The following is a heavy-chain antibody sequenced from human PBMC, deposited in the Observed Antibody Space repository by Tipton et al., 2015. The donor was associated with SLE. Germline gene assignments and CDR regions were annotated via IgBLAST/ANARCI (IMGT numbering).Heavy chain of an antibody. J-gene: IGHJ4*02. Sequence: TLSLTCTVSCDSISSDDYHWSWIRQHPGKGLEWIGYIYNSGNTNYNPSLRSRVTISVDTSRNQFSLRLRSATAADTAVYFCARGGVGGYDYLDYWGQGTLVTVSS. V-gene: IGHV4-31*03. CDR3: ARGGVGGYDYLDY. CDR2: IYNSGNT. D-gene: IGHD5-12*01. CDR1: CDSISSDDYH.